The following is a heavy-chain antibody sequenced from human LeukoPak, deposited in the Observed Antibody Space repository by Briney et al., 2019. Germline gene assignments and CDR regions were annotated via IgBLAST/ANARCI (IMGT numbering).Heavy chain of an antibody. CDR3: ETKTPGNYPYDY. D-gene: IGHD3-22*01. CDR2: SGTSGDT. J-gene: IGHJ4*02. CDR1: GLTFSTSP. V-gene: IGHV3-23*01. Sequence: GGSLRLSCAASGLTFSTSPMNWVRLAPGNRLEWVSTSGTSGDTYSADSVKGRFTISRDNSKRTLSLQMANLRVEDTAVYYCETKTPGNYPYDYWGQGTLVTVSP.